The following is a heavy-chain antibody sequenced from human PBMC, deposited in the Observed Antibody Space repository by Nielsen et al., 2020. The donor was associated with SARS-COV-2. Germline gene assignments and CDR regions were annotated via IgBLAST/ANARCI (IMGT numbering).Heavy chain of an antibody. CDR3: ARHSLRYGGIYDAFDI. D-gene: IGHD4-23*01. V-gene: IGHV4-39*01. Sequence: SETLSLTCTVSGGSISSSSYYWGWIRQPPGKGLEWIGSIYYSGSTYYNPSLKSRVTISVDTSKNQFSLKLSSVTAADTAVYYCARHSLRYGGIYDAFDIWGQGTMVTVSS. J-gene: IGHJ3*02. CDR1: GGSISSSSYY. CDR2: IYYSGST.